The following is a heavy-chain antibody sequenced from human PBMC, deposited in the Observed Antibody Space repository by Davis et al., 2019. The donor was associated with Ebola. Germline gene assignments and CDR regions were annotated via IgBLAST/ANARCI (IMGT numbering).Heavy chain of an antibody. CDR3: ARVGTSPVYYYGMDV. D-gene: IGHD1-26*01. Sequence: GESLKISCAASGFTFSSYSMNWVRQAPGKGLEWVSSISSSSSYIYYADSVKGRFTISRDNSKNTLYLQMNSLRAEDTAVYYCARVGTSPVYYYGMDVWGQGTTVTVSS. CDR2: ISSSSSYI. J-gene: IGHJ6*02. CDR1: GFTFSSYS. V-gene: IGHV3-21*01.